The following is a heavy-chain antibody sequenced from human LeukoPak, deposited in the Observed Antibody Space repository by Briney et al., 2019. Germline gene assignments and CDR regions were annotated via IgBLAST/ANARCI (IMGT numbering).Heavy chain of an antibody. J-gene: IGHJ4*02. Sequence: QPGRSLRLSCAASGFTFSSYAMHWVRQAPGKGLEWVAVISYDGSNKYYADSVKGRFTISRDNSKNTLYLQMNSLRAEDTAAYYCARGADAPMRYYFDYWGQGTLVTVSS. V-gene: IGHV3-30-3*01. CDR1: GFTFSSYA. CDR3: ARGADAPMRYYFDY. CDR2: ISYDGSNK.